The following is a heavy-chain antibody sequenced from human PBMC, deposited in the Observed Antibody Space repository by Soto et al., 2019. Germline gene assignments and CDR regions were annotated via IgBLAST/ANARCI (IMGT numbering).Heavy chain of an antibody. V-gene: IGHV1-3*01. CDR1: GYTFTSYA. CDR2: INAGNGNT. D-gene: IGHD6-19*01. CDR3: ARDCPGSVAGTSDWFDP. J-gene: IGHJ5*02. Sequence: QVQLVQSGAEVKKPGASVKVSCKASGYTFTSYAMHWVRQAPGQRLEWMGWINAGNGNTKYSQKFQGRVTITRDTSASTADMELSSLRSEDTAVYYCARDCPGSVAGTSDWFDPWGQGTLVTVSS.